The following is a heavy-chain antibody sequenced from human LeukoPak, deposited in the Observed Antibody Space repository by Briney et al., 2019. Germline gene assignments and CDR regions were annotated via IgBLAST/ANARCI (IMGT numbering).Heavy chain of an antibody. V-gene: IGHV3-53*01. Sequence: PGGSLRLSCAASGFSVSSNYMSWVRQAPGKGLEWVSVIYSGGSTYYADSVKGRFTISRDNSKNTLYLQMNSLRAEDTAVYYCARDPTSEGRRDYWGQGTLVTVSS. CDR2: IYSGGST. J-gene: IGHJ4*02. CDR3: ARDPTSEGRRDY. CDR1: GFSVSSNY. D-gene: IGHD2-2*01.